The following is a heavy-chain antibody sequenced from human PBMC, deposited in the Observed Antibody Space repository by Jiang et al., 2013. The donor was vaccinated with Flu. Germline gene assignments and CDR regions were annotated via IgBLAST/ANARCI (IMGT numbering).Heavy chain of an antibody. CDR3: ARHKGYYDPSGYYHRDGLDI. CDR2: IFHSGST. J-gene: IGHJ3*02. CDR1: DDSISNSHW. V-gene: IGHV4-4*02. Sequence: GLVKPSGTLSLTCAVSDDSISNSHWWTWVRQPPGKGLEWIGEIFHSGSTNYNPSLKSRVTISVDKSKNQFSLKLSSVTAADTAVYYCARHKGYYDPSGYYHRDGLDIWGQGTMVTVSS. D-gene: IGHD3-22*01.